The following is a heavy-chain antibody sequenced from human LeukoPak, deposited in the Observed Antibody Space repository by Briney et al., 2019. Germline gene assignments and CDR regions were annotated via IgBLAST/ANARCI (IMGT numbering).Heavy chain of an antibody. CDR3: TTQPWQVDY. D-gene: IGHD6-19*01. Sequence: PGGSLRLSCAASGFTFSSYGMHWVRQAPGKGLEWVAFIQSDGSDQYYADSVKGRLSISRDNSKNTLYLQMNSLKTEDTAVYYCTTQPWQVDYWGQGTLVTVSS. V-gene: IGHV3-30*02. CDR2: IQSDGSDQ. J-gene: IGHJ4*02. CDR1: GFTFSSYG.